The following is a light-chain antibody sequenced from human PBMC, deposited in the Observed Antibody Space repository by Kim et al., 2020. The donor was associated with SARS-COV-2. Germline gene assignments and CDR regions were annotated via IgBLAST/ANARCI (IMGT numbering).Light chain of an antibody. J-gene: IGLJ2*01. CDR2: EVS. Sequence: QSALTQPPSASGSPGQSVTISCTGTSSDLGSYNYVSWYQQHPGKAPKLMIYEVSKRPSGVPDLFSGSKSGNTASLTVSGLQAEDEADYYCSSYAGDNNLLFGGGTQLTVL. V-gene: IGLV2-8*01. CDR3: SSYAGDNNLL. CDR1: SSDLGSYNY.